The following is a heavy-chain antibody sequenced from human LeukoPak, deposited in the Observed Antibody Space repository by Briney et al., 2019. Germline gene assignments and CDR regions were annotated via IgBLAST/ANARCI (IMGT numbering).Heavy chain of an antibody. Sequence: GGSLRLSCAASGSTFSSYAMHWVRQAPGKGLEWVAVISYDGSNKYYADSVKGRFTISRDYSKNTLYLQMNSLRAEDTAVYYCARGYDSTGYSLDYYHGMGVWGQGTTVTVSS. CDR3: ARGYDSTGYSLDYYHGMGV. D-gene: IGHD3-22*01. CDR1: GSTFSSYA. J-gene: IGHJ6*02. CDR2: ISYDGSNK. V-gene: IGHV3-30*04.